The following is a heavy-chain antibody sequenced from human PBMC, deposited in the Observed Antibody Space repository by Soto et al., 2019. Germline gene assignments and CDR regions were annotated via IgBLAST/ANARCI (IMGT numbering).Heavy chain of an antibody. CDR1: GGTFGSHG. V-gene: IGHV1-69*13. CDR3: ARGAMANFDY. CDR2: FIAMLGTP. J-gene: IGHJ4*02. Sequence: SVKVSCKASGGTFGSHGIAWVRQAPGQGLELMGGFIAMLGTPTYAKKVQGRATITADESLTSSYLELRSLRSEDTAVYFCARGAMANFDYWGQGTVVTVSS. D-gene: IGHD5-18*01.